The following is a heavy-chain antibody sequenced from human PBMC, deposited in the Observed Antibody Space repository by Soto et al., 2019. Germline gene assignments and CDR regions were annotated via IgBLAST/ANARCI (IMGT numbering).Heavy chain of an antibody. D-gene: IGHD1-26*01. CDR2: IFWNDER. CDR1: GLSLSKARMG. J-gene: IGHJ4*02. V-gene: IGHV2-26*01. Sequence: QVTLKESGPVLVKPTETLTLTCTVSGLSLSKARMGVSWIRQPPGKALEWLAHIFWNDERSYNTSLKSRLTISRDTSKSQVVLTMTNEDPVDTGTYFCARALREGLPIYYFDSWGQGTLVTVSS. CDR3: ARALREGLPIYYFDS.